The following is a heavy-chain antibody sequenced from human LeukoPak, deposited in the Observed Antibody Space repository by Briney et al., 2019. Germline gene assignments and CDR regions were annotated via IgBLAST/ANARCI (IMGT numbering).Heavy chain of an antibody. J-gene: IGHJ5*02. CDR2: ISYDGSNK. Sequence: GGSLRLSCAASGFTFSSYGMHWVRQAPGKGLEWVAVISYDGSNKYYADSVKGRFTISRDNSKNTLYLQMNSLRAEDTAVYYCAKDHSGWYVDWFDPWGQGTLVTVSS. CDR1: GFTFSSYG. CDR3: AKDHSGWYVDWFDP. V-gene: IGHV3-30*18. D-gene: IGHD6-19*01.